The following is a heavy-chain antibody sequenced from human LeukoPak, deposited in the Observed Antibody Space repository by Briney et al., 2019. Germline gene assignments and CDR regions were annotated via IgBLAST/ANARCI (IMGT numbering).Heavy chain of an antibody. Sequence: SETLSLTCTVSGYSISSGYYWGWIRQPPGKGLEWIGSIYHSGSTYYNPSLKSRVTISVDTSKNQFSLKLSSVTAADTAVYYCARAGYSRMNWFDPWGQGTLVTVSS. CDR3: ARAGYSRMNWFDP. D-gene: IGHD6-13*01. CDR1: GYSISSGYY. CDR2: IYHSGST. V-gene: IGHV4-38-2*02. J-gene: IGHJ5*02.